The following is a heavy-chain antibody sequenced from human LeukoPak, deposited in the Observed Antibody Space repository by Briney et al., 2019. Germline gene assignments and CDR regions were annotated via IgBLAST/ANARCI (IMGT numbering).Heavy chain of an antibody. J-gene: IGHJ4*02. CDR2: MNPNSGNT. Sequence: GASVKVSCKASGYTFTSYDINWVRQATGQGLEWMGWMNPNSGNTGYAQKFQGRVTITRNTSISTAYMELSSLRSGDTAVYYCARLAPVGYYYDSSGTYDYWGQGTLVTVSS. V-gene: IGHV1-8*03. D-gene: IGHD3-22*01. CDR3: ARLAPVGYYYDSSGTYDY. CDR1: GYTFTSYD.